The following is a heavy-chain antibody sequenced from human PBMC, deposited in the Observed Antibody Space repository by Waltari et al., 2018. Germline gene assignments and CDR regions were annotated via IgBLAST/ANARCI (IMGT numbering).Heavy chain of an antibody. CDR1: WLPSFTHA. CDR2: ISVSDAT. J-gene: IGHJ1*01. D-gene: IGHD1-20*01. V-gene: IGHV3-23*01. Sequence: EVQLLASGGGLLQPGGSLRLSCQASWLPSFTHAINWVRQAPGKGLEWVSSISVSDATYYADSVKGRFTVSRDYSDNTIHLQMDSLRAEDTAVYFCAKPFYNWDDPLHSWGQGAPVIVSS. CDR3: AKPFYNWDDPLHS.